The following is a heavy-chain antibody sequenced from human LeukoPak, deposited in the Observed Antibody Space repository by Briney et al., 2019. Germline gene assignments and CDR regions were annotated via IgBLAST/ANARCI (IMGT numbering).Heavy chain of an antibody. D-gene: IGHD3-10*01. V-gene: IGHV3-30*18. CDR3: AKGGLWFGNLLVPL. J-gene: IGHJ4*02. CDR2: ISYDGSKK. CDR1: GFTFSSYG. Sequence: GRSLRLSCAASGFTFSSYGMHWVRQAPGKGLEWVAVISYDGSKKYYADSVKGRFTISRDNSKNTLYLQMNSLRVEDTAAHYCAKGGLWFGNLLVPLWGQGTLVTVSS.